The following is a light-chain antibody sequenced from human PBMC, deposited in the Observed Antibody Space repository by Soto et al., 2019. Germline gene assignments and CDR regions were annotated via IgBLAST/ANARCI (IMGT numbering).Light chain of an antibody. CDR1: SSNIGSNY. J-gene: IGLJ3*02. CDR2: RSN. CDR3: ATRDDSLTGHWV. Sequence: QSVLTQPPSASGTPGQRVTISCSGSSSNIGSNYVYWYQHLPGAAPKLLIYRSNQRPSGVPDRFSGSKSGTSASLAVSGLRSEDEADYYCATRDDSLTGHWVFGGGTKLTVL. V-gene: IGLV1-47*01.